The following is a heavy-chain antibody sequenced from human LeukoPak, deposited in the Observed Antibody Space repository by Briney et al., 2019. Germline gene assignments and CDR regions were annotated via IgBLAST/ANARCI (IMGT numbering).Heavy chain of an antibody. J-gene: IGHJ4*02. CDR3: ASSYGDYRSSTDH. Sequence: SETLSLTCTVSGGSISSGDYSWSWIRQPPGKGLEWIGYIYYSGSTYYNPSLKSRVTISVDTSKNQFSLKLSSVTAADTAVYYCASSYGDYRSSTDHWGQGTLVTVSS. CDR1: GGSISSGDYS. CDR2: IYYSGST. V-gene: IGHV4-30-4*01. D-gene: IGHD4-17*01.